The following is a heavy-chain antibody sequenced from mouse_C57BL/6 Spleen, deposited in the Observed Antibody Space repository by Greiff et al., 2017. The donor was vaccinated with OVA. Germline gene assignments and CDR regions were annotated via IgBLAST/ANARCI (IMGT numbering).Heavy chain of an antibody. V-gene: IGHV1-81*01. Sequence: QVQLQQSGAELARPGASVKLSCKASGYTFTSYGISWVKQRTGQGLEWIGEIYPRSGNTYYNEKFKGKATLTADKSSSTAYMELRSLTSEDSAVYFCARSWENDGYYFYAMDYWGQGTSVTVSS. D-gene: IGHD2-3*01. CDR3: ARSWENDGYYFYAMDY. J-gene: IGHJ4*01. CDR2: IYPRSGNT. CDR1: GYTFTSYG.